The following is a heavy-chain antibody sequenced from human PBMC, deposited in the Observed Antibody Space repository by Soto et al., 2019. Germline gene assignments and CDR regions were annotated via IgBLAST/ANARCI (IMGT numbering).Heavy chain of an antibody. CDR3: ARWLTPGYFDY. D-gene: IGHD3-10*01. CDR1: GGSISRYY. J-gene: IGHJ4*02. CDR2: IFYSGST. Sequence: QVQLQESGPGLVKPSETLSLTCTVSGGSISRYYWSWIRQPPGKGLEWIGYIFYSGSTNYNPSLKSRVTLSVDTSNNPFSLKLSSVTAADTAVYYCARWLTPGYFDYWGQGTLVTVSS. V-gene: IGHV4-59*01.